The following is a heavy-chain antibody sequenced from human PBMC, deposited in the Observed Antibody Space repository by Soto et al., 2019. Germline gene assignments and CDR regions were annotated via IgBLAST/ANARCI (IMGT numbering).Heavy chain of an antibody. CDR3: ARGAADTAMVDS. CDR1: CGSIRSYY. CDR2: IFYSGST. Sequence: PSETLSLTCTVSCGSIRSYYWTWIRQPPGKGLEWLGYIFYSGSTFYNPSLKSRGTISIHTSKSQFSLQLTSVTAADTAVYYCARGAADTAMVDSWGQGTLVTVSS. D-gene: IGHD5-18*01. J-gene: IGHJ4*02. V-gene: IGHV4-59*01.